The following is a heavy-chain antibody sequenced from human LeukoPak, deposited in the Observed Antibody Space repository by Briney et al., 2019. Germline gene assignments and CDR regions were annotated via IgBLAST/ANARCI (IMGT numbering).Heavy chain of an antibody. D-gene: IGHD2-15*01. CDR1: GFTFSNYW. J-gene: IGHJ6*02. V-gene: IGHV3-7*01. CDR2: IKQDGSEK. Sequence: PGGSLTLSCVASGFTFSNYWMSWVRQAPGKGLEWVANIKQDGSEKYYVDSVKGRFTISRDNAKNSLYLQMNSLRAEDTAVYYCARRKSYCSGGSCYSAYYYYGMDVWGQGTTVTVSS. CDR3: ARRKSYCSGGSCYSAYYYYGMDV.